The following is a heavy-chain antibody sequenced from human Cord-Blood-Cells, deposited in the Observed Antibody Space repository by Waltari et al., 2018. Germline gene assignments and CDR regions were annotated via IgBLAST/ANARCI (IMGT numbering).Heavy chain of an antibody. D-gene: IGHD2-2*01. CDR2: IIPIFGTA. V-gene: IGHV1-69*01. CDR3: ASTVDQLLYAFDI. J-gene: IGHJ3*02. CDR1: GGTFSSYA. Sequence: QVQLVQSGAEVKKPRSSVKVSCKASGGTFSSYAISWVRQAPGQGLEGMGGIIPIFGTANYAQKFQGRVTITADESTSTAYMELSSLRSEDTAVYYCASTVDQLLYAFDIWGQGTMVTVSS.